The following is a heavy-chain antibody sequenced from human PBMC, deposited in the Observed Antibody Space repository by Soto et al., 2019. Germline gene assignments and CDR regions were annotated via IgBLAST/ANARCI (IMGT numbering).Heavy chain of an antibody. J-gene: IGHJ5*02. V-gene: IGHV3-53*01. CDR3: ARGGAPPFMAAAGTVHNWFDP. CDR2: IYSGGST. D-gene: IGHD6-13*01. Sequence: EVQLVESGGGLIQPGGSLRLSCAASGFTVSSNYMSWVRQAPGKGLEWVSVIYSGGSTYYADSVKGRFTISRDNSKNTLYLQMNSLRAEDTAVYYCARGGAPPFMAAAGTVHNWFDPWGQGTLVTVSS. CDR1: GFTVSSNY.